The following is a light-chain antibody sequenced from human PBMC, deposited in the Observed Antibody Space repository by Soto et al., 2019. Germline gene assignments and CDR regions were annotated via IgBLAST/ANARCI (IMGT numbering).Light chain of an antibody. CDR3: SSYAGSNNFVV. V-gene: IGLV2-8*01. CDR2: EVS. Sequence: QSALTQPPSASGSPGQSVTISCTGTSSDVGAYSYVSWYQQHPGKAPKLMIYEVSKWPSGVPDRFSGSKSGNTASLTVSGLQAEDEADYYCSSYAGSNNFVVFGGGTKVTVL. CDR1: SSDVGAYSY. J-gene: IGLJ2*01.